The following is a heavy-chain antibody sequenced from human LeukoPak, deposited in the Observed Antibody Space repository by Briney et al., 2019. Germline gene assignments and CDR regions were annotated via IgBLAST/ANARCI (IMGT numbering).Heavy chain of an antibody. D-gene: IGHD3-16*01. V-gene: IGHV4-59*01. CDR3: ARDRSLGIIDY. CDR1: DDSISSYY. J-gene: IGHJ4*02. CDR2: IYYSGST. Sequence: SETLSLTCTVSDDSISSYYWSWIRQPPGKGLEWIGYIYYSGSTNYNPSLKSRVTISIDASKNHFSLKLSSVTAADTAVYYCARDRSLGIIDYWGQGTLVTVSS.